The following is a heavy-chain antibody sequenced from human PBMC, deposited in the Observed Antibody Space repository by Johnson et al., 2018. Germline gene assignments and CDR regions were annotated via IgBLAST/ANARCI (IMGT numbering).Heavy chain of an antibody. CDR2: ISSDGNTK. Sequence: VQLVESGGGLVQPGGSLRLSCAASGFTFSSYWMHWVRQAPGKGLEWVAVISSDGNTKFYADSVKGRFTISRDNSKKTLYLEMNSLRPEDTAVYFCARRVSGVPDPFDIWGQGAMVTVSS. D-gene: IGHD3-10*01. J-gene: IGHJ3*02. V-gene: IGHV3-30*03. CDR1: GFTFSSYW. CDR3: ARRVSGVPDPFDI.